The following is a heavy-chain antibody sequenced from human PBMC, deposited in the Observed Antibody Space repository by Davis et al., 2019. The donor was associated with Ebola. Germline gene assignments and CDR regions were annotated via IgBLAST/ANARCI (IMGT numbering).Heavy chain of an antibody. V-gene: IGHV1-8*01. D-gene: IGHD6-19*01. J-gene: IGHJ4*02. Sequence: AASVKVSCKASGYTFTSYDINWVRQATGQGLEWMGWMNPNSGNTGYAQKFQGRVTMTRSTSINTAYMELSSLRSEDTAVYYCARVGDSSGWGYWGQGTLVTVSS. CDR2: MNPNSGNT. CDR1: GYTFTSYD. CDR3: ARVGDSSGWGY.